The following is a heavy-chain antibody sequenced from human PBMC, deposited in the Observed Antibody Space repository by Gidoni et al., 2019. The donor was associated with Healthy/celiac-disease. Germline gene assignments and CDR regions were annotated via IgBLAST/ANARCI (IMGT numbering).Heavy chain of an antibody. J-gene: IGHJ4*02. CDR3: TTDPTVTIFDY. V-gene: IGHV3-15*01. Sequence: EVQLVESGGGLVKPGGSLRLSCAASGFTFSNAWMSWVRQAPGKGLGWVGRIKSKTDGGTTDYAAPVKGRFTISRDDSKNTLYLQMNSLKTEDTAVYYCTTDPTVTIFDYWGQGTLVTVSS. CDR2: IKSKTDGGTT. CDR1: GFTFSNAW. D-gene: IGHD4-17*01.